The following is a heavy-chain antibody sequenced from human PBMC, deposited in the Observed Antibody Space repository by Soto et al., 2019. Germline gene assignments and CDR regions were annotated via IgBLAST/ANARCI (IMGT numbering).Heavy chain of an antibody. J-gene: IGHJ5*02. Sequence: QVQLQESGPGLVKPSETLSLTCTVSGGSISSYYWSWIRQPPGKGLEWIGYIYYSGSTNYNPSLRSRITISVDTAQNPFSLYRSSVTAANTAVYYCARLGSSGDWFDPWGQGSLVTVSS. CDR3: ARLGSSGDWFDP. V-gene: IGHV4-59*01. CDR1: GGSISSYY. D-gene: IGHD3-22*01. CDR2: IYYSGST.